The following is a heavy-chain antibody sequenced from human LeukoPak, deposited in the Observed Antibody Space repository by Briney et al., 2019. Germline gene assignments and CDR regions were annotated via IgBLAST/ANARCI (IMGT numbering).Heavy chain of an antibody. Sequence: SETLSLTCTVSGGSISSGGYYWNWIRQHPGKGLEWIVYIYHSGSTYYNPSLKSRVIISADTSKNQLSLKLSSVTAADTAVYYSARAELSHRGYHYGMDVWGQGATVTVS. CDR2: IYHSGST. CDR1: GGSISSGGYY. D-gene: IGHD1-14*01. V-gene: IGHV4-31*03. CDR3: ARAELSHRGYHYGMDV. J-gene: IGHJ6*02.